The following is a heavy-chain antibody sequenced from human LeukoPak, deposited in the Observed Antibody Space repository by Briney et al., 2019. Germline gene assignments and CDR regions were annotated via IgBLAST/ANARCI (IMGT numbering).Heavy chain of an antibody. J-gene: IGHJ5*02. Sequence: SETLSLTCTVSGGSISSYYWSWIRQPPGKGLEWIGNVYYIGTTSYNSSLKSRVTISVDTSKNQFSLEVTSVTAADTAVYYCARNTSSSPWFDPWGQGTLVTVTS. D-gene: IGHD6-6*01. CDR1: GGSISSYY. CDR3: ARNTSSSPWFDP. CDR2: VYYIGTT. V-gene: IGHV4-59*01.